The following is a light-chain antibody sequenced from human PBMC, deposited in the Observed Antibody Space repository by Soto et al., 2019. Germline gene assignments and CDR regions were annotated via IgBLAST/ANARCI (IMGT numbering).Light chain of an antibody. CDR3: SSYTSSSTLYV. V-gene: IGLV2-14*01. CDR2: DVS. CDR1: SSDVGGYNY. Sequence: QSVLTQPASVSGSPGQSITISCTGTSSDVGGYNYVSWYQQHPGKAPKLMIYDVSNRPSGVSNRFSGSKSGNTASPTISGLQAKDEADYYCSSYTSSSTLYVFGTGTKVTVL. J-gene: IGLJ1*01.